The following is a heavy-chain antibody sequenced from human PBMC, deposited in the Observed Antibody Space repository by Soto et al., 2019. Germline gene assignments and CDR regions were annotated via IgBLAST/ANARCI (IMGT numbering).Heavy chain of an antibody. D-gene: IGHD6-19*01. CDR1: GGTFSSYA. CDR3: ATSGEQWLVALGYFQH. V-gene: IGHV1-69*13. CDR2: ILPIFGTA. J-gene: IGHJ1*01. Sequence: QVQLVQSGAEMKKPGSSVKVSCKASGGTFSSYAISWVRQAPGQGLEWMGGILPIFGTANYAQKFQGRVSITADEYTSTAYMELSSLRSHDSVVFYCATSGEQWLVALGYFQHWGQGTLVTVST.